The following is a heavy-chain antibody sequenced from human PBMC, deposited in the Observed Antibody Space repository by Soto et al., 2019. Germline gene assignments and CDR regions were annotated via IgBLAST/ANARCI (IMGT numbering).Heavy chain of an antibody. CDR3: AKEYGRLDY. CDR2: ISSSSGYT. J-gene: IGHJ4*02. V-gene: IGHV3-11*06. CDR1: GFTVSDYY. D-gene: IGHD4-17*01. Sequence: GGSLRLSCAASGFTVSDYYMSWIRQAPGKGLEWVSYISSSSGYTNYADSVNGRFTISRDNAKNSLYLQMNSLRAEDTAVYYCAKEYGRLDYWGQGTLVTVSS.